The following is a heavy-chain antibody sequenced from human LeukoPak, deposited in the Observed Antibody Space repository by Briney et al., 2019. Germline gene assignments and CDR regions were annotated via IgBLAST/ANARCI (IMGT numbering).Heavy chain of an antibody. CDR1: GFTFDDYA. V-gene: IGHV3-43*02. J-gene: IGHJ6*02. Sequence: GSLRLSCAASGFTFDDYAMHWVRQAPGKGLEWVSLISGDGGSTYYADSVKGRFTISRDNSKNSLYLQMNSLRTEDTALYYCAKDSGRAYSGYDFLYYYYYGMDVWGQGTTVTVSS. CDR2: ISGDGGST. CDR3: AKDSGRAYSGYDFLYYYYYGMDV. D-gene: IGHD5-12*01.